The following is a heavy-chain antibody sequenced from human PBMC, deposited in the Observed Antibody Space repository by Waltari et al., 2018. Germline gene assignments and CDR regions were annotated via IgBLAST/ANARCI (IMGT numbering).Heavy chain of an antibody. CDR3: ARQITPSDGSYSTDAFSV. CDR2: ISGSSSYI. CDR1: GFTFRTYS. V-gene: IGHV3-21*01. J-gene: IGHJ3*01. Sequence: EVQLVESGGGLVKPGGSLRLSCEASGFTFRTYSMNWVRQTPGKGLEWVSSISGSSSYIYSADSVKGRFTISRDNAKNSLYLHMNSLRAEDTAVYYCARQITPSDGSYSTDAFSVWGQGTIITVSS. D-gene: IGHD1-26*01.